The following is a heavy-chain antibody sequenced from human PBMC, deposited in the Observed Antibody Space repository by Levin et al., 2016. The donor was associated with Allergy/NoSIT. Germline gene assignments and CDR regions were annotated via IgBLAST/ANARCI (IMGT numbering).Heavy chain of an antibody. V-gene: IGHV1-8*01. Sequence: ASVKVSCKASGYNFLTYGMTWVRQAPGQGLEWMGWISGYNGYTGYAQKFQGRVTMTRNTSISTAYMELSSLRSEDTAVYYCARGGPENYHHYYGMDVWGQGTTVTVSS. CDR3: ARGGPENYHHYYGMDV. CDR2: ISGYNGYT. CDR1: GYNFLTYG. J-gene: IGHJ6*02.